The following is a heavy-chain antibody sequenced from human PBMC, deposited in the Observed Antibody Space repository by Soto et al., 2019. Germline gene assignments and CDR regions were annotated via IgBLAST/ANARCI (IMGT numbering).Heavy chain of an antibody. CDR2: INHSGST. D-gene: IGHD6-6*01. J-gene: IGHJ5*02. Sequence: SETLSLTCAVYGGSFSGYYWSWIRQPPGKGLEWIGEINHSGSTNYNPSLKSRVTISVDTSKNQFSLKLSTVTAADTAVYYCARVAARPDNWFDPWGQGTLVTVSS. CDR3: ARVAARPDNWFDP. CDR1: GGSFSGYY. V-gene: IGHV4-34*01.